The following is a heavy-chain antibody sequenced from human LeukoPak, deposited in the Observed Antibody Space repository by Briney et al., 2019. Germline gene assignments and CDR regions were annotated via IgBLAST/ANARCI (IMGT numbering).Heavy chain of an antibody. CDR2: ISGSGGST. CDR3: AKRIGSGSGPFDY. D-gene: IGHD3-10*01. J-gene: IGHJ4*02. CDR1: GFTFRNYA. V-gene: IGHV3-23*01. Sequence: PGGSLRLSCAASGFTFRNYAMSWVRQAPGKGLEWVSAISGSGGSTYYADSVKGRFTISRDNSKNTLYLQMNSLRAEDTAVYYCAKRIGSGSGPFDYWGQETLVTVSS.